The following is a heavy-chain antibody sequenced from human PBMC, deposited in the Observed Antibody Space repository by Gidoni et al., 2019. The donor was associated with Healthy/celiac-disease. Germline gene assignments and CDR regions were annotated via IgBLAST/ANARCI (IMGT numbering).Heavy chain of an antibody. V-gene: IGHV1-69*02. D-gene: IGHD3-10*01. CDR1: GGTFSSYT. CDR3: ARGNSPNYYGSGSLDYYGMDV. J-gene: IGHJ6*02. Sequence: QVQLVQSGAEVKKPGSSVKVSCKASGGTFSSYTISWVRQAPGQGLEWMGRLIPTLGIANYAQKFQGRVKITADKSTSTAYMELSSLRSEDTAVYYCARGNSPNYYGSGSLDYYGMDVWGQGTTVTVSS. CDR2: LIPTLGIA.